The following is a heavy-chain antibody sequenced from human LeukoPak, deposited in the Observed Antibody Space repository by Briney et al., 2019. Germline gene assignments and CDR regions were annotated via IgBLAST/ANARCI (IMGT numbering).Heavy chain of an antibody. CDR2: MNPNSGNT. D-gene: IGHD6-6*01. CDR3: ARGIAARDAFDI. CDR1: GYTFTSYD. V-gene: IGHV1-8*03. J-gene: IGHJ3*02. Sequence: GASVKVSCKASGYTFTSYDINWVRQATGQGLEWMGWMNPNSGNTGYAQKFQGRVTITRNTSISTAYMELSSLRSDDTAVYYCARGIAARDAFDIWGQGTMVTVSS.